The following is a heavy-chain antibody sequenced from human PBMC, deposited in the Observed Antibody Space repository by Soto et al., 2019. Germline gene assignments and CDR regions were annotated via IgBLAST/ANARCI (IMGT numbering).Heavy chain of an antibody. CDR3: AREYCSSTSCQTFDY. CDR2: ISPYNGNV. CDR1: GYTFTNYG. D-gene: IGHD2-2*01. V-gene: IGHV1-18*01. Sequence: ASVKVSCKASGYTFTNYGISWVRQAPGQGLEWMGWISPYNGNVNYAQKLQGRVTMTTDTSTSTAYMELSRLRSDDTAVYYCAREYCSSTSCQTFDYWGQGTLVTVSS. J-gene: IGHJ4*02.